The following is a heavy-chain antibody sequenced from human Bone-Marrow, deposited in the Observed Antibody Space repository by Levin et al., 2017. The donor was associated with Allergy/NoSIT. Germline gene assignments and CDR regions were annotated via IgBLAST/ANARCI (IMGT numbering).Heavy chain of an antibody. V-gene: IGHV5-10-1*01. J-gene: IGHJ4*02. Sequence: RGESLKISCKGSGYSFTNYWIHWVRQMPGKGLEWMGNIDPSDSYTNYSPSFQGHVTASVDKSISTAYLQWSSLEASDTAMYYCASLTTSAPLAGYWGQGTPVTVSS. D-gene: IGHD4-17*01. CDR2: IDPSDSYT. CDR3: ASLTTSAPLAGY. CDR1: GYSFTNYW.